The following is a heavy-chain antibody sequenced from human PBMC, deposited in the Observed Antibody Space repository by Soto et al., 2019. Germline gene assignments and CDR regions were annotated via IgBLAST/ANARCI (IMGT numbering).Heavy chain of an antibody. J-gene: IGHJ2*01. CDR3: ARATVHWYFDL. CDR2: INPSGGST. CDR1: GYTFTSYY. Sequence: ASVTVSCTASGYTFTSYYMHWVRQAPGQGLEWMGIINPSGGSTSYAQKFQGRVTMTRDTSTSTVYMELSSLRSEDTAVYYCARATVHWYFDLWGRGTLVTVSS. V-gene: IGHV1-46*01.